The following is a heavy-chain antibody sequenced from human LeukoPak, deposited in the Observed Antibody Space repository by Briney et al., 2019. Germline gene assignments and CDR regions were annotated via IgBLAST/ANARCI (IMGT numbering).Heavy chain of an antibody. D-gene: IGHD3-22*01. V-gene: IGHV4-34*01. CDR3: ARGLDYYDSSGYYVYWYFDL. CDR2: INHSGST. Sequence: PSETLSLTCAVYGGSFSGYYWSWIRRPPGKGLEWIGEINHSGSTNYNPSLKSRVTISVDTSKNQFSLKLSSVTAADTAVYYCARGLDYYDSSGYYVYWYFDLWGRGTLVTVSP. CDR1: GGSFSGYY. J-gene: IGHJ2*01.